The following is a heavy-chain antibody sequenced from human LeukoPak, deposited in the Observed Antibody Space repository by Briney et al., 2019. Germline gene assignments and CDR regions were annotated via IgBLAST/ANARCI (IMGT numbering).Heavy chain of an antibody. Sequence: PSQTLSLTCAVSGGSISSGGYSWSWIRQPPGKGLEWIGYIYHSGSTYYNPSLKSRVTISVDRSKNQFSLKLSSVTAADTAVYYCARRELVGWFDPWGQGTLVTVSS. V-gene: IGHV4-30-2*01. D-gene: IGHD6-6*01. CDR3: ARRELVGWFDP. J-gene: IGHJ5*02. CDR1: GGSISSGGYS. CDR2: IYHSGST.